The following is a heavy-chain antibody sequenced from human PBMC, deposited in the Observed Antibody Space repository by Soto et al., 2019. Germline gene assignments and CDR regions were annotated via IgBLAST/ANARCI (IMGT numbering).Heavy chain of an antibody. CDR3: ARYCSGGSCYSSYYYGMDV. D-gene: IGHD2-15*01. CDR2: IYHSGST. CDR1: GGSISSGGYS. J-gene: IGHJ6*02. V-gene: IGHV4-30-2*01. Sequence: QLQLQESGSGLVKPSQTLSLTCAVSGGSISSGGYSWSWIRQPPGKGLEWIGYIYHSGSTYYNPSLKRRVTISVDRSKNQFSLKLSSVTAADTAVYYCARYCSGGSCYSSYYYGMDVWGQGTTVTVSS.